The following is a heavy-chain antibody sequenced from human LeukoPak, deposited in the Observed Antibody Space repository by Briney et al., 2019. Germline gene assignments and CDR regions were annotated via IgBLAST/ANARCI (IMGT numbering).Heavy chain of an antibody. D-gene: IGHD3-10*01. Sequence: PGGSLRLSCAASGFTFSSYWMNGVRQAPGKGLEWVANIKQDGGEKYYVDSVKGRFTISRDNAKNSLFLQMNSLRAEDTAVYYCARDGVGAFDIWGQGTMVTVSS. V-gene: IGHV3-7*04. J-gene: IGHJ3*02. CDR2: IKQDGGEK. CDR3: ARDGVGAFDI. CDR1: GFTFSSYW.